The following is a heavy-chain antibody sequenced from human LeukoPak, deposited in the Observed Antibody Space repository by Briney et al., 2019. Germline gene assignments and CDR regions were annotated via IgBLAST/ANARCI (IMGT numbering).Heavy chain of an antibody. CDR1: GGFVSSGSFY. Sequence: SETLSLTCTVSGGFVSSGSFYWSWIRQPPGKGLEWIGYIYYIGSTNFNPSLKSRVTMSLDTSRNQFSLKLTSLTAADTAVYYCARGAMATTPFFDYWGQGTLVTVSS. CDR3: ARGAMATTPFFDY. J-gene: IGHJ4*02. D-gene: IGHD5-24*01. V-gene: IGHV4-61*01. CDR2: IYYIGST.